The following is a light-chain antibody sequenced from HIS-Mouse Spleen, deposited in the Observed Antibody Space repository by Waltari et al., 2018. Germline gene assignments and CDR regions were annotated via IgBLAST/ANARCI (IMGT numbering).Light chain of an antibody. CDR3: QAWDSSTNVV. CDR2: QDS. Sequence: SYELTQPPSVSVSPGQTASITGPGDNLGEKYACWYQQKPGQSPVLVIYQDSKRPSGIPERFSGSNSGNTATLTISGTQAMDEADYYCQAWDSSTNVVFGGGTKLTVL. V-gene: IGLV3-1*01. CDR1: NLGEKY. J-gene: IGLJ2*01.